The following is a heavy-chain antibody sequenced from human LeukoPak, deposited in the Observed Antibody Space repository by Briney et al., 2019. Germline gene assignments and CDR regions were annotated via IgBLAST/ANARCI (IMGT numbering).Heavy chain of an antibody. CDR3: ARSSGAFDY. Sequence: SETLSLTCTVSGGSVSSGSYYWSWIRQPPGKGLEWIGYIYFTGITNYNPSLRSRVTMSLDTSKNQFSLKLNSVTAADTAVYYCARSSGAFDYWGQGALVTVSS. V-gene: IGHV4-61*01. CDR1: GGSVSSGSYY. J-gene: IGHJ4*02. CDR2: IYFTGIT.